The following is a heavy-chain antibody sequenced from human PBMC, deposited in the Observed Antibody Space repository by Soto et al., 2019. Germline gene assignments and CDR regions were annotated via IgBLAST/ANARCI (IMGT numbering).Heavy chain of an antibody. CDR1: GFTFSSYG. D-gene: IGHD4-4*01. V-gene: IGHV3-30*18. J-gene: IGHJ6*02. Sequence: QVQLVESGGGVVQPGRSLRLSCAASGFTFSSYGMHWVRQAPGKGLEWVAVISYDGSNKYYADSVKGRFTISRDNSKNTLYLQMNSLRAEDTAVYYCANGPYSYYGMDVWGQGTTVTVSS. CDR3: ANGPYSYYGMDV. CDR2: ISYDGSNK.